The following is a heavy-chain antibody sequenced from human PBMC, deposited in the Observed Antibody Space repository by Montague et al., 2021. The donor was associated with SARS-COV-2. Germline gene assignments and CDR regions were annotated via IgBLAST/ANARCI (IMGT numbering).Heavy chain of an antibody. V-gene: IGHV4-39*01. D-gene: IGHD2-8*01. Sequence: SETLSLTCSVSGGSISSSRYDGGWIRQPPGRGLEWIGDIDDSGGTXYNWSVQCRVTISVDTSKNQFSLRLRSVTAGDTVVYYCARQSRFCPNPLCYAFDYWRQRPLVTGPS. CDR2: IDDSGGT. CDR3: ARQSRFCPNPLCYAFDY. CDR1: GGSISSSRYD. J-gene: IGHJ4*02.